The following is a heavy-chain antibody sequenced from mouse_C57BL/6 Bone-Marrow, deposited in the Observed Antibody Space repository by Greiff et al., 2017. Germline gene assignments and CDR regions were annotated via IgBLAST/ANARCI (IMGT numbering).Heavy chain of an antibody. CDR1: GYTFTGYW. CDR2: ILPGSGST. V-gene: IGHV1-9*01. D-gene: IGHD2-3*01. J-gene: IGHJ2*01. Sequence: VKVVESGAELMKPGASVKLSCKATGYTFTGYWIEWVKQRPGHGLEWIGEILPGSGSTNYNVKFKGKATFTADTSSNTAYMQLSSLTTEDSAIYYCATGRYDGYYVDYWGQGTTLTVSS. CDR3: ATGRYDGYYVDY.